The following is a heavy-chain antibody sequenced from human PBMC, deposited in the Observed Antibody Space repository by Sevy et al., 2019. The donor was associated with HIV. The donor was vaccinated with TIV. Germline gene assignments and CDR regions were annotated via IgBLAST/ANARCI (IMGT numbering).Heavy chain of an antibody. D-gene: IGHD6-19*01. CDR2: ISESGAMT. CDR3: AKASIEVAATTGGVFDY. J-gene: IGHJ4*02. Sequence: GGSLRLSCVASGFTSSSYAMRWVRQAPGKGLEWVSSISESGAMTYYADSVKGRFTISRDNSKSTLYLQMNSLRAEDTAIYYCAKASIEVAATTGGVFDYWGQGTLVTVSS. CDR1: GFTSSSYA. V-gene: IGHV3-23*01.